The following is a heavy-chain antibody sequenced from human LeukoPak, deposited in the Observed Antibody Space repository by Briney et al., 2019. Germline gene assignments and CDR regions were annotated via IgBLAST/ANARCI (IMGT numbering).Heavy chain of an antibody. CDR2: IRYDGSNK. Sequence: GGSLRLSCAASGFTFSSYGMHWVRQAPGKGLEWVAFIRYDGSNKYYADSVKGRFTISRDNSKNTLYLQMNSLRAEDTAVYYCAKDRRIVGAYYFDYWGQGTLVTLSS. CDR3: AKDRRIVGAYYFDY. D-gene: IGHD1-26*01. J-gene: IGHJ4*02. CDR1: GFTFSSYG. V-gene: IGHV3-30*02.